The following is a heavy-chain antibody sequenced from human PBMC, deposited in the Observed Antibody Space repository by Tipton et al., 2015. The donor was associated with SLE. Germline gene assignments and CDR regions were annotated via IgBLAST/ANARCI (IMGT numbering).Heavy chain of an antibody. J-gene: IGHJ3*02. D-gene: IGHD1-26*01. V-gene: IGHV4-59*01. CDR1: GGSMNDYY. CDR3: ARDRSMVGAAGEAFDI. CDR2: IYYTGST. Sequence: GLVKPSETLSLTCTVSGGSMNDYYWSWIRQPPGKGLEWIGYIYYTGSTNYNPSLKSRVTISLDTPKNQFSLKLNSVTAADTAVYYCARDRSMVGAAGEAFDIWGQGTLVTVSS.